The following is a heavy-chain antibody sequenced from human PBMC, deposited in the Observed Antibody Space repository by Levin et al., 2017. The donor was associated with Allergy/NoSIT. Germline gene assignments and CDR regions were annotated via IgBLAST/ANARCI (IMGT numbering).Heavy chain of an antibody. Sequence: GESLKISCAASGFTFSSYYMHWVRQAPGKGLAWVSNIHTDTSVANYADSVKGRFTISRDNAKNTLYLQMNSLRAEDTAVYYCARGGCSATSCLDYWGQGTLVTVSS. CDR3: ARGGCSATSCLDY. CDR2: IHTDTSVA. J-gene: IGHJ4*02. V-gene: IGHV3-74*01. CDR1: GFTFSSYY. D-gene: IGHD2-15*01.